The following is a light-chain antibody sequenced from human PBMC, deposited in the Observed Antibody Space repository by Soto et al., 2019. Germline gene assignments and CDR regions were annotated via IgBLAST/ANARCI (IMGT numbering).Light chain of an antibody. CDR1: QGVSRK. CDR3: QQYHTWPIT. J-gene: IGKJ4*01. Sequence: DIGVTQSPATLSVAPGERVTFSCRASQGVSRKLAWYQHKPGQAPRLLISGASTGATGIPARFSGSGSGTEFTLTISSLQSEDCAIYYCQQYHTWPITFGGGTKVDI. CDR2: GAS. V-gene: IGKV3-15*01.